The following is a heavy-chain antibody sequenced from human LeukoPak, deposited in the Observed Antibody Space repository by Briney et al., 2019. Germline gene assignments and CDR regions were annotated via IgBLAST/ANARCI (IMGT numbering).Heavy chain of an antibody. J-gene: IGHJ4*02. V-gene: IGHV3-23*01. CDR2: ISGSGGST. CDR3: ARYSGAYSIDY. Sequence: GGSLRLSCAASGFTFSSYAMSWVRQAPGKGLEWVSAISGSGGSTYYADSVKGRFTISRDNSKNTLYLQMNSLRAEDTAMYYCARYSGAYSIDYWGQGTLVTVSS. CDR1: GFTFSSYA. D-gene: IGHD5-12*01.